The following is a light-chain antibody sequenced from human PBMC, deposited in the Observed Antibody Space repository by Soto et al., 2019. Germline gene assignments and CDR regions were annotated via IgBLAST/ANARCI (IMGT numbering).Light chain of an antibody. J-gene: IGLJ7*01. CDR3: CSYAGTLAV. CDR2: EGS. V-gene: IGLV2-23*01. Sequence: QSALTQPASVSGSPGQSITISCTGTSIDVGSYNLVSWYQQHPGKAPKLMIYEGSKRPSGVSNRFSGSKSGNTASLTISGLQAEDEADYYCCSYAGTLAVFGGGTQLTVL. CDR1: SIDVGSYNL.